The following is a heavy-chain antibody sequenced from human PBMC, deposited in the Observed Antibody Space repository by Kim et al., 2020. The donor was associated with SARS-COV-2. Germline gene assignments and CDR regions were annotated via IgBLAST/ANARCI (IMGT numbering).Heavy chain of an antibody. J-gene: IGHJ4*02. D-gene: IGHD2-15*01. V-gene: IGHV3-21*01. CDR3: ARDFPDRISKAAGDY. Sequence: DSVKGRFTISRDNAKNSLYLQMNSLRAEDTAVYYCARDFPDRISKAAGDYWGQGTLVTVSS.